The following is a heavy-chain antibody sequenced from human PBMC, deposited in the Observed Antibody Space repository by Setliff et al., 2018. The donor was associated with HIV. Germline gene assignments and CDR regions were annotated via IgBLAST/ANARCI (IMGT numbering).Heavy chain of an antibody. D-gene: IGHD1-26*01. Sequence: SETLSLTCTVSGDSISSGAYYWGWIRQPPGKGLEWIGSTYYSGSTYYNPSLKSRVTISVDTSKNTAFMELSSLRSEDTAVYYCARDAGYSGSAWDSWGQGTLVTVSS. V-gene: IGHV4-39*07. J-gene: IGHJ4*02. CDR3: ARDAGYSGSAWDS. CDR1: GDSISSGAYY. CDR2: TYYSGST.